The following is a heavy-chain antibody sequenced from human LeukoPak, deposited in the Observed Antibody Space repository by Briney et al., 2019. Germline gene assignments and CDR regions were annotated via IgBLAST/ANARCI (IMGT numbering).Heavy chain of an antibody. CDR2: IVGSGAST. V-gene: IGHV3-23*01. CDR3: AKDPARIAAAGTGYDY. Sequence: GGSLRLSCAASGFTFSSYAMSWVRQAPGKGLEWVSAIVGSGASTYYADSVKGRFTISRDNSKNTLHLQMNSLRAEDTAIYHCAKDPARIAAAGTGYDYWGQGTLVTVSS. J-gene: IGHJ4*02. D-gene: IGHD6-13*01. CDR1: GFTFSSYA.